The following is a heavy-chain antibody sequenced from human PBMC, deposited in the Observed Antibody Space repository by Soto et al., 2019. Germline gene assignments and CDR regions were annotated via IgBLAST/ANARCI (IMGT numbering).Heavy chain of an antibody. Sequence: PGGSLRLSCAASGFTFSTYGMHWVRQAPGKGLEWVALIWSDGSNKYYADSVKGRFTISRDNAKNSLYLQMNSLRAEDTAVYYCAGQLWSSDMDIWGQGTTVTVSS. CDR3: AGQLWSSDMDI. V-gene: IGHV3-33*01. CDR2: IWSDGSNK. D-gene: IGHD3-10*01. CDR1: GFTFSTYG. J-gene: IGHJ6*02.